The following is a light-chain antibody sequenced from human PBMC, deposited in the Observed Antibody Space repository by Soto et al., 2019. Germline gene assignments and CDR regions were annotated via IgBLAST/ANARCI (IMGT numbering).Light chain of an antibody. Sequence: DIQMTQSPSSLSASVGDRVTITCRASQGIGNYLAWFQQKPGKIPKLLIYGASALQSGVPSRFSGTGSGTEFTLTISSLHPEDAATYYCQKYNTAPLTFGGGTKVDIK. V-gene: IGKV1-27*01. J-gene: IGKJ4*01. CDR1: QGIGNY. CDR2: GAS. CDR3: QKYNTAPLT.